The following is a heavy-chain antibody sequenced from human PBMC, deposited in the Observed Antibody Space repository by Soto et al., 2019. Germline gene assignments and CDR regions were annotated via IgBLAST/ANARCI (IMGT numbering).Heavy chain of an antibody. V-gene: IGHV3-11*01. J-gene: IGHJ4*02. CDR1: GITFGDYY. CDR3: ARDHDEQVSFDW. CDR2: ISGSGGSK. Sequence: QVQLVESGGGLVKPGGSLRLSCVASGITFGDYYMTWVRQAPGKGLEWLSYISGSGGSKYYADSVKGRFTISRDNGKNSLYLQMNSLRVDDTAVYYCARDHDEQVSFDWLGQGTLVTVSS.